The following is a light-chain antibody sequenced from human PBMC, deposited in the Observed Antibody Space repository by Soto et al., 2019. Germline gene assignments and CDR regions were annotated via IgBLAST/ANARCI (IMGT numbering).Light chain of an antibody. CDR1: SGGIASNY. CDR2: ENN. V-gene: IGLV6-57*04. Sequence: NFMLTQPHSVSDSPGKTVTISCTRSSGGIASNYVQWYQQRPGSAPTPVISENNQRPSGVPDRFSGSIDSSSNSASLSISGLKSEDEADYDCQSYNSRNHGVVFGGGTKVTVL. CDR3: QSYNSRNHGVV. J-gene: IGLJ2*01.